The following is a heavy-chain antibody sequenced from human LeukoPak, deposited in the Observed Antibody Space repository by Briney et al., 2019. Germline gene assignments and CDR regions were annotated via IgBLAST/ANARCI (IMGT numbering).Heavy chain of an antibody. D-gene: IGHD3-10*01. CDR3: ARTTIRGVIISPYYYYYMDV. Sequence: SETLSLTCTVSGGSISSGSYYWSWIRQPPGKGLEWIGEINHSGSTNYNPSLKSRVTISVDTSKNQFSLKLSSVTAADTAVYYCARTTIRGVIISPYYYYYMDVWGKGTTVTVSS. V-gene: IGHV4-39*07. CDR1: GGSISSGSYY. CDR2: INHSGST. J-gene: IGHJ6*03.